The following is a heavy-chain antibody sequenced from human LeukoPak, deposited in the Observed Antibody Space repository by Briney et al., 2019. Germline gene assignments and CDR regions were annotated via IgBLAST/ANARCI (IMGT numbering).Heavy chain of an antibody. CDR3: AKVMKGSERLTMVRGVIIKTAGLYYMDV. CDR2: ISSSGSTI. Sequence: GGSLRLSCAASGFTFSSYEMNWVRQAPGKGLEWVSYISSSGSTIYYADSVKGRFTISRDNSKNTVYLQMNSLRAEDTAVYYCAKVMKGSERLTMVRGVIIKTAGLYYMDVWGKGTTVTVSS. D-gene: IGHD3-10*01. V-gene: IGHV3-48*03. J-gene: IGHJ6*03. CDR1: GFTFSSYE.